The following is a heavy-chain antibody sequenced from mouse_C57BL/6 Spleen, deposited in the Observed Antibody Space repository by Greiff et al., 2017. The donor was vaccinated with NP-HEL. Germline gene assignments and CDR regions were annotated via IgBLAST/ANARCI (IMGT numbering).Heavy chain of an antibody. V-gene: IGHV1-52*01. J-gene: IGHJ2*01. Sequence: QVQLQQPGAELVRPGSSVKLSCKASGFTFTSYWMHWVKQRPIQGLEWIGNIDPSDSDTHYNQKFKDKATLTVDKSSSTAYMQLSSLTSEDSAVYYCARMRWGSFDYWGQGTTLTVSS. CDR2: IDPSDSDT. D-gene: IGHD1-1*02. CDR3: ARMRWGSFDY. CDR1: GFTFTSYW.